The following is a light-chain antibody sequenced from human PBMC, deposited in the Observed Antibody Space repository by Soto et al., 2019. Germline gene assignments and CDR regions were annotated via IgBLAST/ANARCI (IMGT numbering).Light chain of an antibody. CDR2: NNN. Sequence: QSVLNQAPSAFWAPGAGVTISFFGGNPNIGTNAVNWYQQLPGTAPKLLIYNNNQRPSGVPDRFSGSKSGTSASLAISGLQSEDEADYYCAAWDDSPNGYVFGTGTKVTVL. V-gene: IGLV1-44*01. J-gene: IGLJ1*01. CDR1: NPNIGTNA. CDR3: AAWDDSPNGYV.